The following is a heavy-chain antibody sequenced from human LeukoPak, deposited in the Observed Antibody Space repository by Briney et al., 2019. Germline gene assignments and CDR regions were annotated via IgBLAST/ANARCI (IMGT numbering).Heavy chain of an antibody. CDR3: AKFGLYYNMDV. CDR2: IHYSGST. J-gene: IGHJ6*02. D-gene: IGHD3-16*01. Sequence: PSETLSLTCAVSGGSISGFYWTWIPQPPGKGLEFIGQIHYSGSTDYNPSLKSRITMSVDTSKNQFFLSLNSVTAADTAVYYCAKFGLYYNMDVWGQGTTVTVSS. CDR1: GGSISGFY. V-gene: IGHV4-59*03.